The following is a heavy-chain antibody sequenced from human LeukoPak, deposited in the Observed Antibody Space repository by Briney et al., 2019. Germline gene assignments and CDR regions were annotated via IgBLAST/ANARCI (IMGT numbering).Heavy chain of an antibody. Sequence: SETLSLTCTVSGGSISSYYWSWIRQPAGKGLEWIGRIYTSGSTNYNPSLKSRVTMSVDTSKNQFSLKLSSVTAADTAVYYCARASMVRGVNYNWFDPWGQGTLVTVSS. CDR2: IYTSGST. J-gene: IGHJ5*02. V-gene: IGHV4-4*07. CDR1: GGSISSYY. D-gene: IGHD3-10*01. CDR3: ARASMVRGVNYNWFDP.